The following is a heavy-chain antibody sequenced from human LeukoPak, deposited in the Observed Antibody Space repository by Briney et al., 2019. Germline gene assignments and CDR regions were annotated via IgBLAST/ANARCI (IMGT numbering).Heavy chain of an antibody. CDR3: ARGTLREPDAFDI. CDR2: ISSSSSYI. CDR1: GFTFSDYY. J-gene: IGHJ3*02. Sequence: GGSLRLSCAASGFTFSDYYMSWIRQAPGKGLEWVSYISSSSSYIYYADSVKGRFTISRDNAKNSLYLQMNSLRAEDTAVYYCARGTLREPDAFDIWGQGTMVTVSS. V-gene: IGHV3-11*06. D-gene: IGHD1-14*01.